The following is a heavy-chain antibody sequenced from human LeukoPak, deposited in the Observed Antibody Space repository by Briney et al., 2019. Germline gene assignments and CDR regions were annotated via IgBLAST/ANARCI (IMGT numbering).Heavy chain of an antibody. CDR2: MNPNSGNT. J-gene: IGHJ4*02. D-gene: IGHD3-22*01. Sequence: GASVKVSCKASGYTSTSYDINWVRQATGQGLEWMGWMNPNSGNTGYAQKFQDRVTMTGNTSIGTAYMELSSLGSEDTAMYYCARGFRSDSSGRKFDCWGQGTLVTVSS. CDR3: ARGFRSDSSGRKFDC. V-gene: IGHV1-8*01. CDR1: GYTSTSYD.